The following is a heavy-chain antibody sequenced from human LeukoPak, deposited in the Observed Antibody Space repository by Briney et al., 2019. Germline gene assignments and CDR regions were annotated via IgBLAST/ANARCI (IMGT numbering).Heavy chain of an antibody. Sequence: PSETLSLTCTVSGDSISSGGYYWSWLRPHPGKGLEWIGYIYHSGSTYYNPSLKSRLSISVDTSKNQVSLKLNSVTAADTAVYYCARTVARTWVDYWGQGTLVTVSS. CDR2: IYHSGST. CDR1: GDSISSGGYY. J-gene: IGHJ4*02. D-gene: IGHD6-19*01. CDR3: ARTVARTWVDY. V-gene: IGHV4-31*03.